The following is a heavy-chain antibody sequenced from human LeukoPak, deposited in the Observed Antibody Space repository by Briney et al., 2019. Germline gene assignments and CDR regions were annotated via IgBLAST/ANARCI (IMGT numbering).Heavy chain of an antibody. J-gene: IGHJ4*02. Sequence: PGGFLRLSCAASGFTFSSYWMSWVRQAPGKGLEWVSAISGSGGSTYYADSVKGRFTISRDNSKNTLYLQMNSLRAEDTAVYYCAVRITMVRNREGYWGQGTLVTVSS. V-gene: IGHV3-23*01. CDR1: GFTFSSYW. CDR2: ISGSGGST. D-gene: IGHD3-10*01. CDR3: AVRITMVRNREGY.